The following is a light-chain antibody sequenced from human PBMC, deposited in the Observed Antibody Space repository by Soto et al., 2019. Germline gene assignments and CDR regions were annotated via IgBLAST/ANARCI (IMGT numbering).Light chain of an antibody. CDR1: SCNAGGYNY. V-gene: IGLV2-14*01. CDR3: SSYTSSSTVV. Sequence: QSALTQPASVSGSPGQSIIISCTGASCNAGGYNYVSWYQHPPGNAPKLMIYKVSNRPSGVANRFSGAKSGTTAPLTSAGHQAEDEAYYYCSSYTSSSTVVFGGGTKLTVL. J-gene: IGLJ2*01. CDR2: KVS.